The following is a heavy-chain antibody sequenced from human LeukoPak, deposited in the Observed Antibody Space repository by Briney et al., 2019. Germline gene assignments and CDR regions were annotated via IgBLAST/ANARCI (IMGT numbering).Heavy chain of an antibody. CDR1: GGSISSYY. D-gene: IGHD5-12*01. Sequence: PSETLSLTCTVSGGSISSYYWSWIRQPAGKGPEWIGRIYTSGSTNYNPSLKSRVTMSVDTSKNQFSLKLSSVTAADTAVYYCARDKRGYSGYSMDVWGQGTTVTVSS. CDR3: ARDKRGYSGYSMDV. CDR2: IYTSGST. J-gene: IGHJ6*02. V-gene: IGHV4-4*07.